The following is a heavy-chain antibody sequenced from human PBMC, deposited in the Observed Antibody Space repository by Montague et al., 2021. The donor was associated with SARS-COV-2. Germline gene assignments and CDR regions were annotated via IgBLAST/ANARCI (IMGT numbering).Heavy chain of an antibody. D-gene: IGHD3-22*01. CDR1: GGSFSGYY. J-gene: IGHJ5*02. V-gene: IGHV4-34*01. CDR3: ARGPRITMIVVVITDIWFDP. CDR2: INHSGST. Sequence: SETLSLTCALYGGSFSGYYWSWIRQPPGKGLEWIGEINHSGSTNXNPSLKSRVTISADTSKNQFSLKLSSVTAADTAVYYCARGPRITMIVVVITDIWFDPWGQGTLVTVSS.